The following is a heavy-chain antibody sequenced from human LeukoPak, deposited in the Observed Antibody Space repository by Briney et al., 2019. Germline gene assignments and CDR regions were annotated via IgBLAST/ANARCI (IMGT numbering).Heavy chain of an antibody. V-gene: IGHV5-51*01. CDR3: VRSFFGDYFDY. Sequence: GESLKISCEGSGYSFSNSWIGWVRQRPGKGLEWMGIINPADSDTEYSPSFQGQVTLTADKSISTAYLQWGSLKTSDSAMYYCVRSFFGDYFDYWGQGTLVTVSS. CDR2: INPADSDT. CDR1: GYSFSNSW. J-gene: IGHJ4*02. D-gene: IGHD3-10*01.